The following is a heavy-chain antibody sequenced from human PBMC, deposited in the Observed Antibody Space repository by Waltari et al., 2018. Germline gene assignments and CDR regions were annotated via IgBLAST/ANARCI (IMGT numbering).Heavy chain of an antibody. CDR3: ARVSRRTYRSPVPGRHYYYGMDV. CDR1: GFTFSSFW. Sequence: EEQLVESGGGLVQPGDSLRLSCAASGFTFSSFWMNWVRQAPGKGPLWVSRIRTEAMDTTYADSVKGRFTISRDNARNTLYLQMNRLRAEDTAVYFCARVSRRTYRSPVPGRHYYYGMDVWGQGTTVTVSS. CDR2: IRTEAMDT. D-gene: IGHD1-1*01. V-gene: IGHV3-74*03. J-gene: IGHJ6*02.